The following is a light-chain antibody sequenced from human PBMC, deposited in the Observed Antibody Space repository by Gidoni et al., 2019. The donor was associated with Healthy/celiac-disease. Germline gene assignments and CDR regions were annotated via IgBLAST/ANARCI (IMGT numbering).Light chain of an antibody. Sequence: EFVLSQSPATLSLSPGESATLSCRASQSVSSYLAWYQQKPGQAPRLLIYDPSNRATGIPAKFSGSGSGTDFTLTNSSLEPEDFAVYYCQQRSNWPPVTFGQGTRLEIK. V-gene: IGKV3-11*01. CDR3: QQRSNWPPVT. CDR2: DPS. J-gene: IGKJ5*01. CDR1: QSVSSY.